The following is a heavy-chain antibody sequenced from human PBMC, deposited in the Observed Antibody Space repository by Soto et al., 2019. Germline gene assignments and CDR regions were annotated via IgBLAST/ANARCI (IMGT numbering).Heavy chain of an antibody. CDR2: INPGGGST. J-gene: IGHJ4*02. CDR1: GYTFTSYF. V-gene: IGHV1-46*01. CDR3: ARVYCSGGGCYGIDY. Sequence: ASVKVSCKASGYTFTSYFMHWVRQAPGQGLEWMGIINPGGGSTDYAQKFQGRVTMTRDTSTSTVYMDLSGLRSEDTAVYYCARVYCSGGGCYGIDYWGQGTLVTVSS. D-gene: IGHD2-15*01.